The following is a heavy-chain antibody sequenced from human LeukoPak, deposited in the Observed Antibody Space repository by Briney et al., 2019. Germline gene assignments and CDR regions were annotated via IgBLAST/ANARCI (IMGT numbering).Heavy chain of an antibody. CDR2: ISYDGSNK. D-gene: IGHD2-2*02. CDR3: ARGLPYDY. Sequence: GGSLRLSCATSGFTFSSYAMHWVRQAPGKGLEWVAVISYDGSNKYYADSVKGRFTISRDNSKNTLYLQMNSLRAEDTAVYYCARGLPYDYWGQGTLVTVSS. V-gene: IGHV3-30-3*01. J-gene: IGHJ4*02. CDR1: GFTFSSYA.